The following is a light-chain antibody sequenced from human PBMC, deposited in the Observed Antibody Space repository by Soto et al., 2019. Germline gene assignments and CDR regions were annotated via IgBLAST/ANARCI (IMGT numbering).Light chain of an antibody. CDR3: QQYNSYWS. CDR1: QSLTTW. CDR2: DAS. Sequence: DIQMTQSPSTVSASVGDRVTITCRARQSLTTWLAWFQQKPGQVPNLLIYDASHLESGVPSRFSGTGSGTEFTRTLSSLQHEDFATYYCQQYNSYWSFGQGTKVEIK. V-gene: IGKV1-5*01. J-gene: IGKJ1*01.